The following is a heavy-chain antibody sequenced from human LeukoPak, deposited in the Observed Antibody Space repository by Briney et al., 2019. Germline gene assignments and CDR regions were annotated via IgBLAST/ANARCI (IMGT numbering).Heavy chain of an antibody. CDR2: MNQDGSEK. Sequence: GGSLRLSCAASGFTFTGHWRAWVRHAPGQGLEWVANMNQDGSEKYYVDSVKGRFTISRDNAKTSVYLQMNSLRVEDTAVYYCARDLRGVFDFWGQGTLVTVAS. D-gene: IGHD3-10*01. CDR3: ARDLRGVFDF. CDR1: GFTFTGHW. V-gene: IGHV3-7*01. J-gene: IGHJ4*02.